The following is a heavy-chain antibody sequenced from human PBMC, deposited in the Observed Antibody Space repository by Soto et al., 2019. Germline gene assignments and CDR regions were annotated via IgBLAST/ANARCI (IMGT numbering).Heavy chain of an antibody. D-gene: IGHD2-21*01. V-gene: IGHV1-3*01. J-gene: IGHJ4*02. CDR2: INAGNGNT. CDR3: ARNIMPYTILFGFIY. CDR1: GYTFTNYA. Sequence: ASVKVSCKASGYTFTNYAMRWVRQAPGQRLEWMGWINAGNGNTKYSQTFQGRVTITRDTSASTAYMELSSLRSEVTLVYSCARNIMPYTILFGFIYGGRGTLVPVST.